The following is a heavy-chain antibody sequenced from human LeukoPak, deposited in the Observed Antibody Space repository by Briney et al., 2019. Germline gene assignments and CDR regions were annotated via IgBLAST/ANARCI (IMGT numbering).Heavy chain of an antibody. CDR3: AKCAVSLVVRGVIDY. D-gene: IGHD3-10*01. J-gene: IGHJ4*02. Sequence: PGGSLRLSCAASGFTFSSYAMSWVRQAPGKGLEWVSALSNSGGNTYYADSVKGRFTISRDNSKNTLYLQMNSLRAEDTAVYYCAKCAVSLVVRGVIDYWGQGTLVTVSS. V-gene: IGHV3-23*01. CDR2: LSNSGGNT. CDR1: GFTFSSYA.